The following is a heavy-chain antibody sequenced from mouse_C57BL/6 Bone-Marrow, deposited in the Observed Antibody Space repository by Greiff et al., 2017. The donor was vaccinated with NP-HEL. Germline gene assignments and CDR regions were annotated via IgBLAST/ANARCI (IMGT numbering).Heavy chain of an antibody. D-gene: IGHD1-1*01. Sequence: QLQQPGAELVKPGASVKMSCKASGYTFTSYWITWVKQRPGQGLEWIGDIYPGSGSTNYNEKFKSKATLTVDTSSSTAYMQLSSLTSEDSAVYYCARGMENGSSYDFDYWGQGTTLTVSS. J-gene: IGHJ2*01. CDR2: IYPGSGST. CDR1: GYTFTSYW. CDR3: ARGMENGSSYDFDY. V-gene: IGHV1-55*01.